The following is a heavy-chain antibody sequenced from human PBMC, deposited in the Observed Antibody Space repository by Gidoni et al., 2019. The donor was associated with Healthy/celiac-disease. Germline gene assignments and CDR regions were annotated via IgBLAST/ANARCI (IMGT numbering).Heavy chain of an antibody. V-gene: IGHV3-21*01. CDR1: GFTFSSYS. J-gene: IGHJ4*02. Sequence: EVQLVESGGGLVKPGGSLRLSCAASGFTFSSYSMNWVRQAPVKGLEWVSSITSSSTYIYYAASVKDRFTISRDNAKNSLYLQMNSLRAEDTAVYYCARGSYYYGSGSYGNYWGQGTLVTVSS. D-gene: IGHD3-10*01. CDR2: ITSSSTYI. CDR3: ARGSYYYGSGSYGNY.